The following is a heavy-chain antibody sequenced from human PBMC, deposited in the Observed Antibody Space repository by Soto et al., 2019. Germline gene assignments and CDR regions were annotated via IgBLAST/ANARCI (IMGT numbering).Heavy chain of an antibody. Sequence: GASVKVSCKASGGTFSSYAISWVRQAPGQGLEWMGGIIPIFGTANYAQKFQGRVTITADKSTSTAYMELSSLRSEDTAVYYCARDRVGYCSSTSCYSEYYYYYGMDVWGQGTTVTVSS. CDR2: IIPIFGTA. CDR1: GGTFSSYA. D-gene: IGHD2-2*01. J-gene: IGHJ6*02. V-gene: IGHV1-69*06. CDR3: ARDRVGYCSSTSCYSEYYYYYGMDV.